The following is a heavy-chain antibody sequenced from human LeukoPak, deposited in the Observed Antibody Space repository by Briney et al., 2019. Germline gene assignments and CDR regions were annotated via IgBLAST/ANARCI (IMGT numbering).Heavy chain of an antibody. J-gene: IGHJ4*02. CDR1: GGSFSGYY. Sequence: SETLSLTCAVYGGSFSGYYWGWIRQPPGKGLERIGSIYYSGSTYYNPSLKSRVTISVDTSKNQFSLKLSSVTAADTAVYYCAGLGDYYESSPSDWWGQGTLVTVSS. CDR3: AGLGDYYESSPSDW. D-gene: IGHD3-22*01. V-gene: IGHV4-39*01. CDR2: IYYSGST.